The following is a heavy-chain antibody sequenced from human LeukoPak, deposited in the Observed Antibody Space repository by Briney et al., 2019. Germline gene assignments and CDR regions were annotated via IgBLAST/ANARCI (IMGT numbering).Heavy chain of an antibody. V-gene: IGHV3-48*04. D-gene: IGHD3-3*01. CDR3: ARGGATTFGLWGNAFDI. CDR1: GFSFSTYN. Sequence: PGGSLRLSCAASGFSFSTYNMKWVRQAPGKGLEWISYISSSSDTLFYADSVKGRFTISRDNAKNSLYLQMNSLRAEDTAVYYCARGGATTFGLWGNAFDIWGQGTMVTVSS. CDR2: ISSSSDTL. J-gene: IGHJ3*02.